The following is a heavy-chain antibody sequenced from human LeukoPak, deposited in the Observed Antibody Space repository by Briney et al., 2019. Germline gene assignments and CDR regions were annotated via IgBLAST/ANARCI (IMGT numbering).Heavy chain of an antibody. V-gene: IGHV3-7*01. D-gene: IGHD6-6*01. J-gene: IGHJ4*02. CDR1: GLHFSGYW. CDR2: INQDGREK. Sequence: GGSLRLSCAASGLHFSGYWMSWVRQAPGKGLEWVANINQDGREKYYVDSVKGRFTISRDNAKNSLNLQMNSLRAEDTAVYYCARDSSSSDYYFDSWGQGTLVTVSS. CDR3: ARDSSSSDYYFDS.